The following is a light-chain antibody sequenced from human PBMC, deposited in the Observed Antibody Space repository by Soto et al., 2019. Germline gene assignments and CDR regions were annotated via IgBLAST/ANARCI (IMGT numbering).Light chain of an antibody. CDR3: QQYGSPLPWP. CDR1: QSVSSY. V-gene: IGKV3-20*01. J-gene: IGKJ1*01. CDR2: GVS. Sequence: GWTKNPGTLPLPQGKRVTLSCSASQSVSSYLAWYQQKPGQAPRLLIYGVSSRATGIPDRFSGSGSGTDFTLTISRLEPEDFAVFYCQQYGSPLPWPFGQGTKVAIK.